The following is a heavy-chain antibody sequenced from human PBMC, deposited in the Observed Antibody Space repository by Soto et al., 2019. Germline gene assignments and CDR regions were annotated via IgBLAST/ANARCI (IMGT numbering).Heavy chain of an antibody. CDR3: ARSSGWYGYYGMDV. J-gene: IGHJ6*02. V-gene: IGHV4-34*01. CDR2: INHSGST. D-gene: IGHD6-19*01. CDR1: GGRFRGYY. Sequence: SDTLSRTCAFYGGRFRGYYWFWSLESPGKGLEWIGEINHSGSTNYNPSLKSRVTISVDTSKNQFSLKLSSVTAADTAVYYCARSSGWYGYYGMDVWGQGTTVT.